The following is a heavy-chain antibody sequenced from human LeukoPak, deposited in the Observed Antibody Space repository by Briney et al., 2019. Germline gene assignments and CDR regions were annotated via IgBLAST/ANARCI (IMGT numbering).Heavy chain of an antibody. D-gene: IGHD3-3*01. CDR1: GFTFKTHG. CDR2: IWFDGSVK. J-gene: IGHJ4*02. V-gene: IGHV3-33*06. CDR3: AKDTAIQFLEPAF. Sequence: GGSLRLSCAASGFTFKTHGMHWVRQAPGKGLEWVAAIWFDGSVKHYSDAVKGRFTISRDNSLDTLYLQMNSLRVEDTAMYYCAKDTAIQFLEPAFWGQGTLVTVSS.